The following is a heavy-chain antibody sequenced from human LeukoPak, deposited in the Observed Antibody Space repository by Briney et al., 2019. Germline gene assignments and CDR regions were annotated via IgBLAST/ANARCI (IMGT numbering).Heavy chain of an antibody. CDR2: IYHSGST. Sequence: KPSETLSLTCTVSGGSISSYYWSWIRQPPGKGLEWIGNIYHSGSTNYSPSLKSRVTISVDTSKNQFSLKLSSVTAADTAVYFCAREDYYNSGGYYLDYWGQGTLVTVSS. CDR1: GGSISSYY. V-gene: IGHV4-59*08. CDR3: AREDYYNSGGYYLDY. D-gene: IGHD3-22*01. J-gene: IGHJ4*02.